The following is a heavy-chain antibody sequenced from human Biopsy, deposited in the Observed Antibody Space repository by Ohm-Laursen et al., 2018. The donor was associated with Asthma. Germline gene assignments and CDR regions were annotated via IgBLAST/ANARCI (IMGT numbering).Heavy chain of an antibody. V-gene: IGHV1-18*01. Sequence: ASVKVSCKTSGYTFNSAGITWVRQAPGQGLEWMGWISVYNGNTKVAQKLQDRVTMITDTSTSTAYMELRSLRSYDTAMYFCARAVDYSHYYGIDVWGQGTTVTVS. D-gene: IGHD3-10*01. CDR1: GYTFNSAG. J-gene: IGHJ6*02. CDR3: ARAVDYSHYYGIDV. CDR2: ISVYNGNT.